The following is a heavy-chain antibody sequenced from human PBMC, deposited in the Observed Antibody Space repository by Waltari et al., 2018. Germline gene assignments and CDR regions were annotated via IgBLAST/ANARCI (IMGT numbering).Heavy chain of an antibody. V-gene: IGHV1-69*01. CDR1: RDTFKSFA. J-gene: IGHJ5*02. CDR2: VIPAFDKR. D-gene: IGHD1-1*01. CDR3: ARVNWNDWFVP. Sequence: QEQLVQSGAEMKKPGSSVKISCKASRDTFKSFAINWVRQAPGQGLEWMGVVIPAFDKRTYAEKFLDRVTLTADDSTTTVFLELSRLSPDDAATYFCARVNWNDWFVPWGQGTLVTVSS.